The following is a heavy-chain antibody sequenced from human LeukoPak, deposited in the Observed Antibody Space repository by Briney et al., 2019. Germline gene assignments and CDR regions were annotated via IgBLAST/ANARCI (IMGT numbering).Heavy chain of an antibody. J-gene: IGHJ5*02. Sequence: GGSLRLSCVTSGFTFSSYWMSWVRQAPGKGLEWVANIKQDGSEKYYVDSVKGRFTISRDNAKNSLYLQMNSLRAEDTAVYYCARDSKTYSGYDEGCFDPWGQGTLVIVSS. V-gene: IGHV3-7*01. CDR3: ARDSKTYSGYDEGCFDP. CDR2: IKQDGSEK. CDR1: GFTFSSYW. D-gene: IGHD5-12*01.